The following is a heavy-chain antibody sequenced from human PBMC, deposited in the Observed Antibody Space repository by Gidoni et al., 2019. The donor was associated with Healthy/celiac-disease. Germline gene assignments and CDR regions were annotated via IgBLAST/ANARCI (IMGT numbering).Heavy chain of an antibody. CDR2: ISYDGSNK. Sequence: QVQLVESGGGVVQPGRSLRLSCAASGFTFSSYGMHWVRQAPGKGLEWVAVISYDGSNKYYADSVKGRFTISRDNSKNTLYLQMNSLRAEDTAVYYCAKDFDSSGYYPVDYYGMDVWGQGTTVTVSS. D-gene: IGHD3-22*01. CDR3: AKDFDSSGYYPVDYYGMDV. CDR1: GFTFSSYG. V-gene: IGHV3-30*18. J-gene: IGHJ6*02.